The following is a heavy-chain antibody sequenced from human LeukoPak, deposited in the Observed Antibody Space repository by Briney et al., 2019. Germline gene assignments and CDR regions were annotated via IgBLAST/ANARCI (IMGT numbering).Heavy chain of an antibody. CDR1: GGTFSSYA. Sequence: SSVKVSCKASGGTFSSYAISWVRQAPGQGLEWMGRIIPIFGTANYAQKFQGRVTITTDESTSTAYMELSSLRSEDTAVYYCANHYGDYGVLYFDYWGQGTLVTVSS. CDR3: ANHYGDYGVLYFDY. J-gene: IGHJ4*02. CDR2: IIPIFGTA. D-gene: IGHD4-17*01. V-gene: IGHV1-69*05.